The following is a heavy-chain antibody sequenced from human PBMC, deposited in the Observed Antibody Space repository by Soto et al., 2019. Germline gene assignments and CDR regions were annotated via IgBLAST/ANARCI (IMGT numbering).Heavy chain of an antibody. J-gene: IGHJ2*01. CDR2: IYHSGST. V-gene: IGHV4-4*02. CDR1: GGSISSSNW. Sequence: QVQLQESGPGLVKPSGTLSLSSAVSGGSISSSNWWSWVRQPPGKGLEWIGEIYHSGSTNYNPSLKDRVTISVDKSKNQFSLKLSSVTAADTAVYYCARVVRAIVVVPAAIFDLWGRGTLVTVSS. D-gene: IGHD2-2*01. CDR3: ARVVRAIVVVPAAIFDL.